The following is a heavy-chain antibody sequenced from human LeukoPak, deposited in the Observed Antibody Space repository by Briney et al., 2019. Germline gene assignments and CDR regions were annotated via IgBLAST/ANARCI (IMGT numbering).Heavy chain of an antibody. CDR2: IKQDGSEK. CDR3: AGDDTAMVYNWFDP. V-gene: IGHV3-7*03. Sequence: GGSLRLSCAASGFTFSSYWMSWVRQAPGKGLEWVANIKQDGSEKYYVDSVKGRFTISRDNAKNSLYLQMNSLRAEDTAVYYCAGDDTAMVYNWFDPWGQGTPVTVSS. CDR1: GFTFSSYW. D-gene: IGHD5-18*01. J-gene: IGHJ5*02.